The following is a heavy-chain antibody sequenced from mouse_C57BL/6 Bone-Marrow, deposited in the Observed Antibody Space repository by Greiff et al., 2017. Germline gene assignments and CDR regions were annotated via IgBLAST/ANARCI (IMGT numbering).Heavy chain of an antibody. CDR1: GYTFTSYG. J-gene: IGHJ3*01. Sequence: QVQLQQSGAELARPGASVKLSCKASGYTFTSYGISWVKQRTGQGLEWIGEIYPRSGNTYYNEKFKGKATLTADKSSSTAYMELRSLTSEDSAVYFCARPHYGSSPAWFAYWGQGTLVTVSA. CDR2: IYPRSGNT. D-gene: IGHD1-1*01. V-gene: IGHV1-81*01. CDR3: ARPHYGSSPAWFAY.